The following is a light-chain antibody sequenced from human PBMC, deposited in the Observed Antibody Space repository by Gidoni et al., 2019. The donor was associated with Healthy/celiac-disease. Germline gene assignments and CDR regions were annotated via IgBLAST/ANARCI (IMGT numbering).Light chain of an antibody. CDR3: QSYDSSLSAVV. V-gene: IGLV1-40*01. Sequence: QSVLTPPPSVSGAPGQRVTISCTGSSSNIGAGYDVHWYQQLPGTAPKLLIYGNSTRPSGVPDRFSGSKSGTSASLAITGLQAEDEADYYCQSYDSSLSAVVFGGGTKLTVL. CDR2: GNS. CDR1: SSNIGAGYD. J-gene: IGLJ2*01.